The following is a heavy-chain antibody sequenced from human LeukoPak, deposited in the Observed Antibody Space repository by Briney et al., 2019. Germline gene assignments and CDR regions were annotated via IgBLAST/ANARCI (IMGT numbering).Heavy chain of an antibody. D-gene: IGHD2-15*01. V-gene: IGHV4-34*01. CDR3: LRDQDCSGGDCQVC. J-gene: IGHJ4*02. CDR2: ISHSGTT. Sequence: PSETLSLTCAVYGGSFSGYHWSWVRQPPGKGLEWIALISHSGTTYYNPSLKSRVTMSVDTSKNQFSLNLNSVTAADTAVYYCLRDQDCSGGDCQVCWGQGTLVTVSS. CDR1: GGSFSGYH.